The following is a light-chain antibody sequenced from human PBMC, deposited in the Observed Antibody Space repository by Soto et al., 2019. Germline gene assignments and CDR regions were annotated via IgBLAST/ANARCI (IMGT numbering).Light chain of an antibody. CDR1: QSVGSS. J-gene: IGKJ2*02. V-gene: IGKV3-15*01. Sequence: DIVMTQSPTALSVSPGERATLSCRASQSVGSSVAWYQQKPGQAPRFLMYGASTRAAGVPARFSGSGSGTEFSLTISSLQSEDFAVYYCQHYNTWPPGTFGQGTKLEIK. CDR2: GAS. CDR3: QHYNTWPPGT.